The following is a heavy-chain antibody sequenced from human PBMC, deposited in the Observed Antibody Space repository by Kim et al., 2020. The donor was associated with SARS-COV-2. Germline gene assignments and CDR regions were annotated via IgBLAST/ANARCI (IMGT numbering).Heavy chain of an antibody. CDR1: GYTLTELS. CDR2: FDPEDGET. Sequence: ASVKVSCKVSGYTLTELSMHWVRQAPGKGLEWMGGFDPEDGETIYAQKFQGRVTMTEDTSTDTAYMELSSLRSEDTAMYYCATGPSVYCSGGSCYSSSAYYYYYGMDVWGQGTTVTVSS. CDR3: ATGPSVYCSGGSCYSSSAYYYYYGMDV. V-gene: IGHV1-24*01. D-gene: IGHD2-15*01. J-gene: IGHJ6*02.